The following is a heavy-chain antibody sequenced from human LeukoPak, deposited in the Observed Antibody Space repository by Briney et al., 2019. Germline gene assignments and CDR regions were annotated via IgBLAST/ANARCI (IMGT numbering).Heavy chain of an antibody. D-gene: IGHD6-13*01. CDR2: IIPIFGTA. J-gene: IGHJ3*02. Sequence: GASVKVSCKASGGTFSSYAISWVRQAPGQGLEWMGGIIPIFGTANYAQKFQGRVTITTDESTSTAYMELSSLRSEDTAVYYCARVGYGGGAFDIRGQGTMVTVSS. CDR3: ARVGYGGGAFDI. V-gene: IGHV1-69*05. CDR1: GGTFSSYA.